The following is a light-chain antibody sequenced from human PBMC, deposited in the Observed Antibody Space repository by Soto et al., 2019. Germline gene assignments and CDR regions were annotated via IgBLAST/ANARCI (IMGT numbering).Light chain of an antibody. Sequence: EIVLTQSPAPLSLSPGERATLSCRASQSVSSYLAWYQQKPGQAPRLLISDASNRATGIPARFSGSGSGTDFTLTISSLEPEDCAVYYCQQRSNGPLITFGQGTRLEIK. CDR1: QSVSSY. V-gene: IGKV3-11*01. CDR2: DAS. CDR3: QQRSNGPLIT. J-gene: IGKJ5*01.